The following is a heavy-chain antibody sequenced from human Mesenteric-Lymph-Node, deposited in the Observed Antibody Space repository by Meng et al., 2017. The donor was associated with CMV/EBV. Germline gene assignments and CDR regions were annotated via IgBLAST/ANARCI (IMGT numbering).Heavy chain of an antibody. CDR2: IHHSGTT. D-gene: IGHD3-3*01. J-gene: IGHJ4*02. CDR3: ARQLDDFWSGYPLDS. CDR1: GGSISRGGYY. V-gene: IGHV4-31*02. Sequence: GGSISRGGYYWSWVRQFPGKGLEWIAYIHHSGTTSHNPSLKSRVSISVDTSENHFSLRLSSVTAADTAVYYCARQLDDFWSGYPLDSWGRGTLVTVSS.